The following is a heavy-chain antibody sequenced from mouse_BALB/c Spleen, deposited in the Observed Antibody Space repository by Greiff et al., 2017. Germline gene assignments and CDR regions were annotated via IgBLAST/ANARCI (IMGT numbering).Heavy chain of an antibody. CDR1: GFSLTSYG. V-gene: IGHV2-6-2*01. J-gene: IGHJ1*01. CDR2: IWSDGST. CDR3: ARGDYYGSSYWYFDV. D-gene: IGHD1-1*01. Sequence: VQLVESGPDLVAPSQSLSITCTVSGFSLTSYGVHWVRQPPGKGLEWLVVIWSDGSTTYNSALKSRLSISKDNSKSQVFLKMNSLQTDDTAMYYCARGDYYGSSYWYFDVWGAGTTVTVSS.